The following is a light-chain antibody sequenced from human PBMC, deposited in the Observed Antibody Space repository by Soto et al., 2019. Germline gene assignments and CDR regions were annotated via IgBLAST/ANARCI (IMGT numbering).Light chain of an antibody. CDR1: TSDVGGYNY. CDR3: RSYTSSSTLV. J-gene: IGLJ1*01. V-gene: IGLV2-14*01. CDR2: EVI. Sequence: QSALTQPASVSGSPGQSITISCTGTTSDVGGYNYVSWYQQHPGKAPKLIICEVINRPSGVSNRFSGSKSGNTASLTISGLQAEDEADYYCRSYTSSSTLVFGTGTKVTVL.